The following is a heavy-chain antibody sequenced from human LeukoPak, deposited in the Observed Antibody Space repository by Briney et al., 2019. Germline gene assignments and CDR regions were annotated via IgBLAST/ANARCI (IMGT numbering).Heavy chain of an antibody. CDR3: ARDRYISRSWGYDFDY. CDR2: IKQDGSEK. V-gene: IGHV3-7*01. J-gene: IGHJ4*02. Sequence: GGSLRLSCAASGFTFSSYWMSWVRQAPGKGVEWVANIKQDGSEKYYVDSVKGRFTISRDNAKNSLYLQMNSLRAEDTAVYYCARDRYISRSWGYDFDYWGQGTLVTVSS. D-gene: IGHD6-13*01. CDR1: GFTFSSYW.